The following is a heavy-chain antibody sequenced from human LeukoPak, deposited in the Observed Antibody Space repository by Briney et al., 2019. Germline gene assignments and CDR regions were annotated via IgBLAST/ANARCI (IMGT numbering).Heavy chain of an antibody. D-gene: IGHD1-26*01. V-gene: IGHV3-74*01. Sequence: GGSLRLSCAASGFTVNTYWMHWVRQAPGKGLDWVARINVEGNYFDYAESVKGRFTISRDSGKNSLYLQMNSLRAEDTAVYYCAKGPVSAIVGATTLDYWGQGTLVTVSS. CDR2: INVEGNYF. CDR3: AKGPVSAIVGATTLDY. CDR1: GFTVNTYW. J-gene: IGHJ4*02.